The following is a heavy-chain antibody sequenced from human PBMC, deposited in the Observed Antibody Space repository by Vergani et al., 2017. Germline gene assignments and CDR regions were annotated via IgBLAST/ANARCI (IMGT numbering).Heavy chain of an antibody. V-gene: IGHV2-5*04. CDR2: IYWNDDQ. CDR1: GFSLNTRGVS. Sequence: QITLKESGPTLVKPTQTLALTCTFSGFSLNTRGVSVAWIRQPPGKALDLLALIYWNDDQHYSPSLNNRVTITKDTSKNQVVLTMTNMDYVDTGTYYCVYRKTEWGTTGXFYPFYYYYYMDVWGKGTTVTVSS. J-gene: IGHJ6*03. CDR3: VYRKTEWGTTGXFYPFYYYYYMDV. D-gene: IGHD1-7*01.